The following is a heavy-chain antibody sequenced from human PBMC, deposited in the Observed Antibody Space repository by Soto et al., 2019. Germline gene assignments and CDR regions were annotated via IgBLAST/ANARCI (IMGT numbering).Heavy chain of an antibody. CDR3: ARGGHIAVVTASFDY. Sequence: QVQLVQSGAEVRKPGASVKVSCKPSGYTFNTYYLHWLRQAPGQALEWMGVIHPSGGGTTYAQKFLGRVTVTRDTSTTTVFMELSSRRSDDTAVYYCARGGHIAVVTASFDYWGQGTLVTVSS. CDR2: IHPSGGGT. D-gene: IGHD2-21*02. CDR1: GYTFNTYY. J-gene: IGHJ4*02. V-gene: IGHV1-46*02.